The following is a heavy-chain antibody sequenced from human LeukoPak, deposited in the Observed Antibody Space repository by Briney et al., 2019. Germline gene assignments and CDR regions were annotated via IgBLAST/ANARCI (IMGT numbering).Heavy chain of an antibody. J-gene: IGHJ4*02. CDR2: THHSGST. V-gene: IGHV4-4*02. CDR3: ARRGSGWYFDY. CDR1: GDSISSSNW. D-gene: IGHD6-19*01. Sequence: SGTLSLTCAVSGDSISSSNWWNWVRPPPGKGLEWIGETHHSGSTHYNPSLKSGVTISVDKSKNQFSLKLNSVTAADTAVYYCARRGSGWYFDYWGQGTLVTVSS.